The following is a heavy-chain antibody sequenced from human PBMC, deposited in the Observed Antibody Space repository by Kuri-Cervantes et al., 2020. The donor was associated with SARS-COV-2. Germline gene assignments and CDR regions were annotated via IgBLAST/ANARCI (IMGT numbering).Heavy chain of an antibody. J-gene: IGHJ4*02. CDR1: GFTFDDYA. CDR3: AKAFYGGNRGGVDY. Sequence: SLKISCAASGFTFDDYAMHWVRQAPGKGLEWVSGISWNSGSIGYADSAKGRFTISRDNAKNSLYLQMNSLRAEDTALYYCAKAFYGGNRGGVDYWGQGTLVTVSS. CDR2: ISWNSGSI. V-gene: IGHV3-9*01. D-gene: IGHD4-23*01.